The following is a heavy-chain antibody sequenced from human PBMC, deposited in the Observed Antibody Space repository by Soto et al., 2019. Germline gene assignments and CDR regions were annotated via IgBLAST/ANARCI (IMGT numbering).Heavy chain of an antibody. Sequence: GESLKISCKGSGYSFTSYWIGWVRQMPGKGLEWMGIIYPGDSDTRYSPSFQGQVTISADKSISTAYLQWSSLKASDTAMYYCARQGGYDILTGYYFVDGPDYWGQGTLVTVS. D-gene: IGHD3-9*01. CDR1: GYSFTSYW. V-gene: IGHV5-51*01. J-gene: IGHJ4*02. CDR2: IYPGDSDT. CDR3: ARQGGYDILTGYYFVDGPDY.